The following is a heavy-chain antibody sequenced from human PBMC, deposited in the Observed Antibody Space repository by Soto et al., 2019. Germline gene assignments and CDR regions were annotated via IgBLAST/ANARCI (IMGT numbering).Heavy chain of an antibody. CDR3: ARGGDHFDY. CDR2: ISSNSGTM. Sequence: VQLVESGGGLVQPGGSLRLSCAASGFTFNTYSMNWVRQAPGKRLEWFSYISSNSGTMYYADSVKGRFTISRDNAKNSLYLQMNSLRDEDTAVYYCARGGDHFDYWGQGTLVTVSS. D-gene: IGHD7-27*01. CDR1: GFTFNTYS. V-gene: IGHV3-48*02. J-gene: IGHJ4*02.